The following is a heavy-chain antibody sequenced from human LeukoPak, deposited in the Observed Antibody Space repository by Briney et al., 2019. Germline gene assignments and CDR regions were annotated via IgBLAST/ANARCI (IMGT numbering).Heavy chain of an antibody. CDR3: ARVGSGWYFDY. CDR1: GFTVSSNY. V-gene: IGHV3-53*04. J-gene: IGHJ4*02. D-gene: IGHD6-19*01. CDR2: IYSGGST. Sequence: GGSLRFSCAASGFTVSSNYMSWVRQAPGKGLEWVSVIYSGGSTYYADSVKGRFTISRHNSKNTLYLQMNSLRAEDTAVYYCARVGSGWYFDYWGQGTLVTVSS.